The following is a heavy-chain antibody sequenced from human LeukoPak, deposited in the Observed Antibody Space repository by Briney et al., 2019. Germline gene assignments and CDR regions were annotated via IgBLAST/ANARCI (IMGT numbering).Heavy chain of an antibody. J-gene: IGHJ5*02. CDR1: GYSISSGYY. CDR2: IYHSETA. D-gene: IGHD5-18*01. V-gene: IGHV4-38-2*01. CDR3: ARTKYSYGPYGPTLWFDP. Sequence: PSETLSLTCAVSGYSISSGYYWGWVRQPPGKGLEGIGIIYHSETAYYNPSLKSRVTISIDTSKNQFSLKLSSVTAADTAVYYCARTKYSYGPYGPTLWFDPWGQGTLVTVSS.